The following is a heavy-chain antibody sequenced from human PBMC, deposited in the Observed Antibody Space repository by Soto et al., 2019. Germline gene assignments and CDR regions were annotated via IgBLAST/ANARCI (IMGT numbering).Heavy chain of an antibody. CDR2: IYYSGST. CDR3: ARGAVVVVPAAISAGWFDP. Sequence: SETLSLTCTVSGGSISSYYWSWIRQPPGKGLEWIGYIYYSGSTNYNPSLKSRVTISVDTSKNQFSLKLSSVTAADTAVYYCARGAVVVVPAAISAGWFDPWGQGTLVTVSS. CDR1: GGSISSYY. V-gene: IGHV4-59*08. D-gene: IGHD2-2*01. J-gene: IGHJ5*02.